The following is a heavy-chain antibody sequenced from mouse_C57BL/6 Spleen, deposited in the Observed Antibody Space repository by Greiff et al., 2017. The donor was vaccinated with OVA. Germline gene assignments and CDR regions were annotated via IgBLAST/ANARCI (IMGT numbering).Heavy chain of an antibody. J-gene: IGHJ3*01. Sequence: QVQLQQPGAELVKPGASVKMSCKASGYTFTSYWITWVKQRPGQGLEWIGDIYPGSGSTNYNEKFKSKTTLTVDTSSSTAYMQLSSLTSEDSAVYYCARSPSTMVTEGFAYWGQGTLVTVSA. D-gene: IGHD2-2*01. CDR2: IYPGSGST. CDR1: GYTFTSYW. V-gene: IGHV1-55*01. CDR3: ARSPSTMVTEGFAY.